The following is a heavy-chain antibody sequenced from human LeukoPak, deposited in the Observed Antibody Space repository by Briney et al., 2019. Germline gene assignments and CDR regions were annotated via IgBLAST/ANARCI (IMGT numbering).Heavy chain of an antibody. CDR1: GFTFSSYA. D-gene: IGHD2-15*01. J-gene: IGHJ4*02. CDR3: AKLCSGGSCYWNY. CDR2: ISASGGST. V-gene: IGHV3-23*01. Sequence: GASLRLSCSASGFTFSSYAMSWVRQAPGKGLEWVSGISASGGSTDYADSVKGRLTISRDNSKNTLYLQMNSLRAEDTAVYYCAKLCSGGSCYWNYWGQGTLVTVSS.